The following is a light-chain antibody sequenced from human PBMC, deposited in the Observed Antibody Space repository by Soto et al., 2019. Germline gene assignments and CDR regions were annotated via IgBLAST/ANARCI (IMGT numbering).Light chain of an antibody. J-gene: IGKJ5*01. V-gene: IGKV3-15*01. CDR3: QQYTGPPTT. CDR2: GAS. Sequence: EIVMTQSPATLSVSPGERATLSCRASQSVSSNLAWYQQKPGQAPRLLIYGASTRATGIPARFSGSGSGTDFTLTITRLEPEDSAVYFCQQYTGPPTTLGQGTRLEIK. CDR1: QSVSSN.